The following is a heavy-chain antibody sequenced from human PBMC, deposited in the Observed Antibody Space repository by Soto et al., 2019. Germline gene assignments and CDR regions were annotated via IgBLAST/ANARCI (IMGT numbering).Heavy chain of an antibody. CDR1: GGSITTSHNW. CDR3: ASYRGALYFES. V-gene: IGHV4-39*07. J-gene: IGHJ4*02. D-gene: IGHD3-16*01. CDR2: ISYSGTT. Sequence: PSETLSLTCSVSGGSITTSHNWWGWIRQPPGKGLEWIGTISYSGTTEYNPSLRSRVSMSVETSKSQFSLKLTSVTVADTAVYYCASYRGALYFESWGPGILVTVSS.